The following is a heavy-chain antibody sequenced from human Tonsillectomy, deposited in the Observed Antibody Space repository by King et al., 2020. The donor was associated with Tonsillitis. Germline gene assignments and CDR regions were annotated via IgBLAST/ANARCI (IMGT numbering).Heavy chain of an antibody. CDR3: TRSQAGSNWFDP. V-gene: IGHV2-70*04. CDR1: GFSLSTDEMR. CDR2: IDWDDEK. Sequence: TLKESGPPLVKPTQTLTLTCTFSGFSLSTDEMRVSWVRQPPGKALEWLARIDWDDEKFYSTSLKTRLTISRDTSKNQVVLRMTNMDPGDTATYYCTRSQAGSNWFDPWGRGTLVTVSS. J-gene: IGHJ5*02.